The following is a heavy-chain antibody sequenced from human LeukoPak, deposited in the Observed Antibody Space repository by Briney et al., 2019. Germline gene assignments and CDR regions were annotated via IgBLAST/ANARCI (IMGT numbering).Heavy chain of an antibody. CDR2: INHSGST. J-gene: IGHJ5*02. Sequence: SATLSLTCAVCGGSFSGYYWSWSRPPPGKGLEGIGEINHSGSTNYNPSLKRGVTISVDTSNHHFSLQLRSVTPADPAVYYCARRHPFFSSSWYVDTRTKRTYNWFDPSGQGTLVTVSS. CDR1: GGSFSGYY. V-gene: IGHV4-34*01. CDR3: ARRHPFFSSSWYVDTRTKRTYNWFDP. D-gene: IGHD6-13*01.